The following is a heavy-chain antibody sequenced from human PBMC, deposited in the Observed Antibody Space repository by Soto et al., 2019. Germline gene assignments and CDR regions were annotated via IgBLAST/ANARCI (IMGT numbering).Heavy chain of an antibody. CDR3: ARARPGVYFPRPFEP. CDR1: GGSFSVYH. J-gene: IGHJ5*02. D-gene: IGHD2-8*01. V-gene: IGHV4-34*01. CDR2: INQSGST. Sequence: SLTCDVYGGSFSVYHWSWIRQPPGKALEWIGEINQSGSTNYNPSLKSRATISIDTSKNQFSLKLSSVTAADTAVYYCARARPGVYFPRPFEPWGQGTLVTVSS.